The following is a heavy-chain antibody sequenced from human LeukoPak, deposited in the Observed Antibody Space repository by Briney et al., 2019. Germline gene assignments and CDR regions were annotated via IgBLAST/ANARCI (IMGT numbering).Heavy chain of an antibody. CDR3: ATSYDMGWLIGY. Sequence: GGSLRLSCEASGFTFGDTWMNWVRQVPGQGREWVANIKQDGSEKFYVASVKGRFTISRDNGKSSLYLQMNSLRAEDTALYYCATSYDMGWLIGYWGQGTLVTVSS. V-gene: IGHV3-7*03. CDR1: GFTFGDTW. CDR2: IKQDGSEK. D-gene: IGHD3/OR15-3a*01. J-gene: IGHJ4*02.